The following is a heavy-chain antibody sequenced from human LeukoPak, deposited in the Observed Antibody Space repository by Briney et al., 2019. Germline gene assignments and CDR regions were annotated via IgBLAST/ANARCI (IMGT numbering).Heavy chain of an antibody. J-gene: IGHJ6*02. Sequence: PSETLSLTCTVSGGSISSSSYYWGWIRQPPGKGLEWIGSIYYSGSTYYSASLKSRVTIFADTSNNQFSLILTSVTAADTAVYYCARHRGVSNPNYCGMDVWGRGTTVTVSS. CDR3: ARHRGVSNPNYCGMDV. V-gene: IGHV4-39*01. CDR1: GGSISSSSYY. CDR2: IYYSGST. D-gene: IGHD5/OR15-5a*01.